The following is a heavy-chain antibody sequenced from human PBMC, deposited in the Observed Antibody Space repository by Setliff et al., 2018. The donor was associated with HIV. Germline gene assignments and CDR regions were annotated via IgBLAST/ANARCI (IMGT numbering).Heavy chain of an antibody. V-gene: IGHV1-69*13. CDR1: GGTFSSYA. J-gene: IGHJ3*02. D-gene: IGHD5-12*01. CDR2: IIPIFGTA. CDR3: ARDLGATNAFDI. Sequence: GASVKVSCKASGGTFSSYAISWVRQAPGQGLEWMGGIIPIFGTANYAQKFQGRVTITADESTSTAYMELRSLRSEDTAVYYCARDLGATNAFDIWGQGTMVTVSS.